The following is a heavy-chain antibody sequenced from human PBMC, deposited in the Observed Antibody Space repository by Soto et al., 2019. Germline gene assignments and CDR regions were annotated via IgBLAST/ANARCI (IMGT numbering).Heavy chain of an antibody. D-gene: IGHD6-13*01. CDR1: GGTFSSYA. Sequence: QVQLVQSGAEVKKPGSSVKVSCKASGGTFSSYAISWVRQAPGQGLEWMGGIIPIFGTANYAQKFQGRVTITAHESTSTAYMQLSSLTSEDTAVYYCARSRPGTITNWFDPWGQGTLVTLSS. V-gene: IGHV1-69*12. CDR3: ARSRPGTITNWFDP. J-gene: IGHJ5*02. CDR2: IIPIFGTA.